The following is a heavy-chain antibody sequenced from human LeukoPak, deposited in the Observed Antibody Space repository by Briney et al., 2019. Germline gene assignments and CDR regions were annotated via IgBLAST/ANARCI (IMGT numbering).Heavy chain of an antibody. CDR2: INPNSGGT. V-gene: IGHV1-2*06. J-gene: IGHJ4*02. CDR1: GYTFTGYY. Sequence: GASVKVSCKASGYTFTGYYMHWVRQAPGQGLEWVGRINPNSGGTNYAQKLQGRVTMTRDTSNSTAYMKLMRPRSDDTAVYACARAIDESSGYYYFDYWGQGTLVTVSS. CDR3: ARAIDESSGYYYFDY. D-gene: IGHD3-22*01.